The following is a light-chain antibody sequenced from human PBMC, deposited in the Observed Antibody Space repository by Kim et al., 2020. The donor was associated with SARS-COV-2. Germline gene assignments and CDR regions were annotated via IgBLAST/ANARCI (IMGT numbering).Light chain of an antibody. CDR1: ALPERF. V-gene: IGLV3-10*01. CDR2: EDN. J-gene: IGLJ3*02. CDR3: FSSDSSDDRRV. Sequence: PRQTARITCSGDALPERFVYWDQQKPGQAPVLVIFEDNKRPSGIPERFSGSSSGTLASLTVSGAQVEDEAEYYCFSSDSSDDRRVFGGGTKLTVL.